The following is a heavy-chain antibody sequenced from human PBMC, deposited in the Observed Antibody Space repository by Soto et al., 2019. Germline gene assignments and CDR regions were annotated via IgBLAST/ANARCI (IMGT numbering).Heavy chain of an antibody. CDR1: GFTFSSYA. V-gene: IGHV3-30-3*01. CDR3: ARGFYWLLPYFDY. Sequence: QVQLVESGGGVVQPGRSLRLSCAASGFTFSSYAMHWVRQAPGKGLEWVAVISYDGSNKYYADSVKGRFTISRDNSKNTLYLQMNSLRAEDTAVYYCARGFYWLLPYFDYWGQGTLVTVSS. CDR2: ISYDGSNK. J-gene: IGHJ4*02. D-gene: IGHD3-9*01.